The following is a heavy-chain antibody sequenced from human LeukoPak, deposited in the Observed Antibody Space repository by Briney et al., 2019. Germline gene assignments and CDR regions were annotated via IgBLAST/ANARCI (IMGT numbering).Heavy chain of an antibody. CDR1: GFTFSNYA. CDR3: ARDSNWNNGGFDY. V-gene: IGHV3-23*01. J-gene: IGHJ4*02. CDR2: SSGNGGST. D-gene: IGHD1/OR15-1a*01. Sequence: GGSLRLSCGASGFTFSNYAMSWVRQAPGKGLERVSTSSGNGGSTYYGDSVKGRFTISRDNVKNTLHLQMSSLRAEDTAIYYCARDSNWNNGGFDYWGQGTLVTV.